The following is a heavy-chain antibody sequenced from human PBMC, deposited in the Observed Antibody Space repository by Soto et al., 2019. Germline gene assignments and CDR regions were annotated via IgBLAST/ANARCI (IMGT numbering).Heavy chain of an antibody. J-gene: IGHJ3*02. CDR2: ISGSGST. D-gene: IGHD3-10*01. CDR3: AKDLYYYVSGTYSDDAFDI. CDR1: GFSFTTYA. V-gene: IGHV3-23*01. Sequence: GGSLRLSCAASGFSFTTYAMTWVRQAPGKGLEWVSSISGSGSTYYADSVKGRFTISRDNSKNTLYLQLSSLRAEDTAIYFCAKDLYYYVSGTYSDDAFDIWGQGTMVTVSS.